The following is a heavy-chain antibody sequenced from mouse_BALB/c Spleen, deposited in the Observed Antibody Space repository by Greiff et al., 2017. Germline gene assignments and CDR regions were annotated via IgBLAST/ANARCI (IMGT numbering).Heavy chain of an antibody. CDR3: ARGDYDGYAMDY. CDR2: IDPANGNT. CDR1: GFNIKDTY. V-gene: IGHV14-3*02. D-gene: IGHD2-4*01. Sequence: VQLKESGAELVKPGASVKLSCTASGFNIKDTYMHWVKQRPEQGLEWIGRIDPANGNTKYDPKFQGKATITADTSSNTAYLQLSSLTSEDTAVYYCARGDYDGYAMDYWGQGTSVTVSS. J-gene: IGHJ4*01.